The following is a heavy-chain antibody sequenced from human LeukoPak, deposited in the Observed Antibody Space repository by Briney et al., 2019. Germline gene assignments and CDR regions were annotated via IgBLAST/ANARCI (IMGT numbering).Heavy chain of an antibody. CDR1: GGSISSYY. Sequence: SETLSLTCTVSGGSISSYYWSWIRQPPGKGLEWIGYIYYSGSTNYNPSLKSRVTISVDTSKNQFSLKLSSVTAADTAVYYCARDRIRAAAGFDIWGQGTMVTVSS. CDR2: IYYSGST. V-gene: IGHV4-59*12. D-gene: IGHD6-13*01. CDR3: ARDRIRAAAGFDI. J-gene: IGHJ3*02.